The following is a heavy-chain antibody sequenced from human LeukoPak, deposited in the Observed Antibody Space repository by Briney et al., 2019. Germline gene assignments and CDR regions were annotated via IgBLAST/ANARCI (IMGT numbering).Heavy chain of an antibody. Sequence: GGSLRLSCVASGFTSSSYAMHWVRQAPGKGLEYVSAISSHGGSTYYANSVKGRFTISRDNSKNTLYLQMGSLRAEDMAVYYCARVGSSGTVKYFDYWGQGTLVTVSS. D-gene: IGHD4-11*01. V-gene: IGHV3-64*01. CDR2: ISSHGGST. CDR3: ARVGSSGTVKYFDY. CDR1: GFTSSSYA. J-gene: IGHJ4*02.